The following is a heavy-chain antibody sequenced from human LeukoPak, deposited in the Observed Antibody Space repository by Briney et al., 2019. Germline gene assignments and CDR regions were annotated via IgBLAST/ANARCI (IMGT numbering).Heavy chain of an antibody. CDR3: GAALREGSIAAAPY. J-gene: IGHJ4*02. CDR2: IYFSGGT. Sequence: AETLSLTCTVSSGSISSSTYYWGWIRQPPGKGLEWIGSIYFSGGTYYNPSLKSRVTISVDTSKNQFSLNLNSVTAADTAVYYCGAALREGSIAAAPYWGQGTLVTVSS. D-gene: IGHD6-25*01. CDR1: SGSISSSTYY. V-gene: IGHV4-39*01.